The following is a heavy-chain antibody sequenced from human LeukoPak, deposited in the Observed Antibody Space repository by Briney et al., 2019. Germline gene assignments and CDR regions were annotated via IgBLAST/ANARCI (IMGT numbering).Heavy chain of an antibody. J-gene: IGHJ4*02. V-gene: IGHV3-66*01. CDR3: AAKGNGHTGIYVFAH. D-gene: IGHD1-26*01. CDR2: LFASGNS. Sequence: GGSLRLSCAASGFSVSVNYMSWVRQAPGKGLEWVSVLFASGNSNYADSVKGRFTISRDNSENTLDLHMHSLRAEDTAVYYCAAKGNGHTGIYVFAHWGQGTLVTVS. CDR1: GFSVSVNY.